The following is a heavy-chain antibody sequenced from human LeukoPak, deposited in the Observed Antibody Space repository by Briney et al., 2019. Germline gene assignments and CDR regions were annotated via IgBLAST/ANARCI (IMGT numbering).Heavy chain of an antibody. CDR3: ATPGYYFDGSGYYPLTY. D-gene: IGHD3-22*01. J-gene: IGHJ4*02. CDR1: GYTFTGYY. V-gene: IGHV1-2*02. CDR2: INPNSGGT. Sequence: ASVKVSCKASGYTFTGYYMHWVRQAPGQGLEWMGWINPNSGGTNYAQKFQGRVTMTRDTSISTAYMELSRLRSDDPAVYYCATPGYYFDGSGYYPLTYWGQGTLVTVSS.